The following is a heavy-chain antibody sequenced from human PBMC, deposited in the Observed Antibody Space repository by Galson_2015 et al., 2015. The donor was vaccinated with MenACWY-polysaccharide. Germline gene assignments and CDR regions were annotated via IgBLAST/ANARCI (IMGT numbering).Heavy chain of an antibody. D-gene: IGHD6-6*01. CDR2: IHYSGSA. V-gene: IGHV4-59*01. CDR3: ARWIHDSSSSVLRGVDV. CDR1: GGSISGYY. Sequence: VSGGSISGYYWSWIRQPPGKGLEWIGYIHYSGSAVYNPSLKSRLIISVDRSKNQFSLTLTSVTAADTAVYYCARWIHDSSSSVLRGVDVWGQGTTVTVS. J-gene: IGHJ6*02.